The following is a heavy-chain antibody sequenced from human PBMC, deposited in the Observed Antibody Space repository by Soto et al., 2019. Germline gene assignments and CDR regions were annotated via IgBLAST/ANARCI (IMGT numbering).Heavy chain of an antibody. D-gene: IGHD3-10*01. V-gene: IGHV3-66*01. J-gene: IGHJ4*02. Sequence: GGSLKPSCAPSGFTVSSNYMSWVRQAPGRGLEWVSVIYSGGSTYYADSVKGRFTISRDNSKNTLYLKMNSLRAEDTAVYSWEKNSARDYWGQG. CDR2: IYSGGST. CDR3: EKNSARDY. CDR1: GFTVSSNY.